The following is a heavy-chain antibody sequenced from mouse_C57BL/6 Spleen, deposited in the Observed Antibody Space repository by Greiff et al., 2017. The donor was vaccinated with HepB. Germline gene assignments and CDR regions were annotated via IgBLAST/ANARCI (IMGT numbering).Heavy chain of an antibody. Sequence: VQLQQSGAELMKPGASVKLSCKATGYTFTGYWIEWVKQRPGHGLEWIGEILPGSGSTNYNEKFKGKATFTADTSSNTAYMQLSSLTTEDSANYYCEIPDYYDSSYNAYWGQGTLVTVSA. J-gene: IGHJ3*01. CDR1: GYTFTGYW. V-gene: IGHV1-9*01. CDR3: EIPDYYDSSYNAY. CDR2: ILPGSGST. D-gene: IGHD1-1*01.